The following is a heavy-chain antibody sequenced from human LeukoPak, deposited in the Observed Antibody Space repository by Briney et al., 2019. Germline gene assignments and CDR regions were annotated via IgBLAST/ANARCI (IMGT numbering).Heavy chain of an antibody. V-gene: IGHV3-74*01. CDR3: ARRVVVPAAPYYFDY. CDR2: INSDGSST. CDR1: GFTFSESW. J-gene: IGHJ4*02. D-gene: IGHD2-2*01. Sequence: GGSLRLSCVVSGFTFSESWMHWVRQAPGKGLVWVSRINSDGSSTSYADSVKGRFTISRDNAQNTLYLQMNSLRAEDTAVYYCARRVVVPAAPYYFDYWGQGTLVTVSS.